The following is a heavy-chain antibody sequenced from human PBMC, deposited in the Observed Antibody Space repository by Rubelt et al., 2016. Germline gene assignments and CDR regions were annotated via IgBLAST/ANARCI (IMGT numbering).Heavy chain of an antibody. CDR2: INHSGST. V-gene: IGHV4-34*01. D-gene: IGHD3-9*01. J-gene: IGHJ4*02. Sequence: GLEWIGEINHSGSTNYNPSLKSRLTVSVDTSKNQFSLKLTSVTAADTAVYYCARDHYDLLTGDYESVCGQGTLVTVSS. CDR3: ARDHYDLLTGDYESV.